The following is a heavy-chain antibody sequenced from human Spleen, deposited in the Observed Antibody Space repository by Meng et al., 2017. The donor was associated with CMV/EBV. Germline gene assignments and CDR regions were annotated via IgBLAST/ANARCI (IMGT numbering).Heavy chain of an antibody. CDR2: VNPTSGGT. V-gene: IGHV1-2*02. CDR3: ARDGFSWELLSSDYYYYGMDV. CDR1: GYTFTAYY. D-gene: IGHD1-26*01. Sequence: ASVKVSCKASGYTFTAYYMYWVRQAPGQGLEWMGWVNPTSGGTNYAQKFQGRVTMTRDTSISTAYMELSRLRSDDTAVYYCARDGFSWELLSSDYYYYGMDVWGQGTLVTV. J-gene: IGHJ6*02.